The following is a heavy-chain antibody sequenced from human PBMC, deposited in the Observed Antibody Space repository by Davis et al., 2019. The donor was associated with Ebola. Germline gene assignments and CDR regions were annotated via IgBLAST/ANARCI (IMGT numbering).Heavy chain of an antibody. CDR2: IKSKNDGETT. CDR1: GFPFSQAW. V-gene: IGHV3-15*07. CDR3: VTMAAF. D-gene: IGHD5-24*01. Sequence: LSLTCAASGFPFSQAWLNWVRQAPGKGLEWVGRIKSKNDGETTDYAAPVRGRFTMSRDGSKNTLFLQMDSLKTEDTGIYFCVTMAAFWGQGTLVTVSS. J-gene: IGHJ4*02.